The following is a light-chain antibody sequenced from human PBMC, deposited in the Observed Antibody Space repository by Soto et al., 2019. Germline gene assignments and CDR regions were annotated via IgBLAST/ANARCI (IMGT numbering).Light chain of an antibody. V-gene: IGKV1-5*03. J-gene: IGKJ4*01. Sequence: DIQMTQSPSTLSASIGDRVTITCRASQIISRWLAWYQQKPGKAPKLLIYETSNLESGVPSRFSGGGSGTEFTLTISSLQPEDFATYYCQESYSSFRFGGGTKVDIK. CDR3: QESYSSFR. CDR1: QIISRW. CDR2: ETS.